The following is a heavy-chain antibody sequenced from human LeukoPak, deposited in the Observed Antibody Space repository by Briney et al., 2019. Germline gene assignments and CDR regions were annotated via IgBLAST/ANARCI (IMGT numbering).Heavy chain of an antibody. D-gene: IGHD5-12*01. V-gene: IGHV3-7*01. Sequence: PGGPLRLSCAASRFTFSNYWMTWVRQAPGKGLEWVATINQDGSERYYVDSVKGRFTISRDNSKNTLNLQMNGLRAEDTAVYYCARDSLSGYSGFVFDYWGLGSLVTVSS. CDR2: INQDGSER. J-gene: IGHJ4*02. CDR3: ARDSLSGYSGFVFDY. CDR1: RFTFSNYW.